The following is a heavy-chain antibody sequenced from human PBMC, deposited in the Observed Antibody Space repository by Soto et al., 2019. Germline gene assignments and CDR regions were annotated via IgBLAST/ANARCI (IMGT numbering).Heavy chain of an antibody. D-gene: IGHD3-10*01. CDR3: ARGGLMVRGVIISPYWFDP. J-gene: IGHJ5*02. Sequence: PSETLSLTWIVSGGSITSYHWGWIRQPPGKGLEWIGYIYYSGSTNYNPSLKSRVTISVDTSKNQFSLKLSSVTAADTAVYYCARGGLMVRGVIISPYWFDPWGQGTLVTVSS. V-gene: IGHV4-59*01. CDR2: IYYSGST. CDR1: GGSITSYH.